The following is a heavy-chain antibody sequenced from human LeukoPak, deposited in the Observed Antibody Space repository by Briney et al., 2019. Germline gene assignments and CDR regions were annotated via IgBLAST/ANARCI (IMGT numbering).Heavy chain of an antibody. D-gene: IGHD4-17*01. CDR2: ISGGGDTT. V-gene: IGHV3-23*01. Sequence: GGSLRLSCSASGFSFSSYTMTWVRQAPGKGPEWVSIISGGGDTTFYTDSVKGRFTISRDNSKNTLYLQMNSLRVEDTAVYYCAKDPLSTTYNWFDPWGQGTLVTVSS. CDR3: AKDPLSTTYNWFDP. CDR1: GFSFSSYT. J-gene: IGHJ5*02.